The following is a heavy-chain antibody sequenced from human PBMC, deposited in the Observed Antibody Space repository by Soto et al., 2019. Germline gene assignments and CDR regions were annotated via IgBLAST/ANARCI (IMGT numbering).Heavy chain of an antibody. J-gene: IGHJ6*02. CDR3: ARDLAAGGGSGYYGMDV. V-gene: IGHV3-48*02. D-gene: IGHD6-25*01. Sequence: GGSLRLSCAASGFPFSSYSMNWVRQAPGKGLEWVSYISSSSSTIYYADSVKGRFTISRDNAKNSLYLQMNSLRDEDTAVYYCARDLAAGGGSGYYGMDVWGQGTKVTVSS. CDR2: ISSSSSTI. CDR1: GFPFSSYS.